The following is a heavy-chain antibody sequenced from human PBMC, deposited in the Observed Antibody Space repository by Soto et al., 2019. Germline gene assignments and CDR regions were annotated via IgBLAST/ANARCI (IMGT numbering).Heavy chain of an antibody. D-gene: IGHD3-10*01. CDR3: ARDYYGSGSYSEYYFDY. V-gene: IGHV1-2*04. J-gene: IGHJ4*02. CDR1: GYTFTGYY. Sequence: ASVKVSCKASGYTFTGYYMHWVRQAPGQGLEWMGWINPNSGGTNYAQKFQGWVTMTRDTSISTAYMELSRLRSDDTAVYYCARDYYGSGSYSEYYFDYWGQGTLVTAPQ. CDR2: INPNSGGT.